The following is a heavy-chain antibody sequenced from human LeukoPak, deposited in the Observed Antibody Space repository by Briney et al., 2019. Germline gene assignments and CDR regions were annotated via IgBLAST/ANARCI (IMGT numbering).Heavy chain of an antibody. CDR1: GGSISSYY. CDR3: ASSLFGVAPYYYYYYYMDV. J-gene: IGHJ6*03. CDR2: IYYSGST. V-gene: IGHV4-59*01. Sequence: SETLSLTCTVSGGSISSYYWSWIRQPPGKGLECIGYIYYSGSTNYNPSLKSRVTISVDTSKNQFSLKLSSVTAADTAVYYCASSLFGVAPYYYYYYYMDVWGKGTTVTVSS. D-gene: IGHD3-3*01.